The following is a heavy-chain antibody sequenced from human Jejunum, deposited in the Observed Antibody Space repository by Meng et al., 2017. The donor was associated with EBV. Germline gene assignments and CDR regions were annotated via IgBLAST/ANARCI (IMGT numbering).Heavy chain of an antibody. CDR2: ISVYSGNT. J-gene: IGHJ4*02. CDR1: GYDFINSG. Sequence: QVHLVQSGAEVKKPGAAVKVSCKASGYDFINSGISWVRQAPGQGLEWMGWISVYSGNTNYAQIFQDRVTLTTNTSTSTVYMELRSLTSDDTAVYYCARDRSNSDYWGQGTLVTVSS. D-gene: IGHD5-24*01. CDR3: ARDRSNSDY. V-gene: IGHV1-18*01.